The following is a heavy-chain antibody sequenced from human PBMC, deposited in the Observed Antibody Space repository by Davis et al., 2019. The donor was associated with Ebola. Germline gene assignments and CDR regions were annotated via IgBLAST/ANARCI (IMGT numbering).Heavy chain of an antibody. V-gene: IGHV3-7*01. D-gene: IGHD1-1*01. Sequence: GSLRLSCAASGFTFSTNWMNWVRQAPGKGPEWVANIKGDGSETYYVDSVKGRFSISRDNAKNSVYLQMNTLRVDDTAVYYCAKHDTHYYYGVDVWGQGTTVTVSS. CDR3: AKHDTHYYYGVDV. CDR2: IKGDGSET. CDR1: GFTFSTNW. J-gene: IGHJ6*02.